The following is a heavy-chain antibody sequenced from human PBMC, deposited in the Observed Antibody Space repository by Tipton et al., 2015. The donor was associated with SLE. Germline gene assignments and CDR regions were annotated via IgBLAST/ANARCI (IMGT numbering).Heavy chain of an antibody. J-gene: IGHJ5*02. V-gene: IGHV4-34*01. D-gene: IGHD3-10*01. CDR2: INHSGST. CDR1: GGPFSGYY. CDR3: AREWRITSPRFDP. Sequence: TLSLTCAVYGGPFSGYYWSWIRQPPGKGLEWIGEINHSGSTNYNPSLKSRVTISVDTSKNQFSLKLSSVTAADTAVYYCAREWRITSPRFDPWGQGTLVTVSS.